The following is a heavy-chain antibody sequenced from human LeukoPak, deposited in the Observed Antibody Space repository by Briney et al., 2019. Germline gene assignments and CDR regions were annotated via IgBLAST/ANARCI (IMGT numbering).Heavy chain of an antibody. CDR1: GYTFTSYD. V-gene: IGHV1-8*01. CDR3: ARAGVAAAVSYCYYMDV. CDR2: MNPNSGNT. Sequence: ASVKVSCKASGYTFTSYDINWVRQATGQGLEWMGWMNPNSGNTGYAQKFQGRVTMTRNTSISTAYMELSSLRSEDTAVYYCARAGVAAAVSYCYYMDVWGKGTTVTVSS. D-gene: IGHD6-13*01. J-gene: IGHJ6*03.